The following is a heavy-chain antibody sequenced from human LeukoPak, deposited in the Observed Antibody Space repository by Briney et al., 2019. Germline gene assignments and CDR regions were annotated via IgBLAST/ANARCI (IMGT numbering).Heavy chain of an antibody. CDR3: ARAGGGGYNGYHSY. J-gene: IGHJ4*02. CDR1: GFTFSTYS. D-gene: IGHD5-12*01. Sequence: PGGSLRLSCAASGFTFSTYSMIWVRQAPGKGLEWVSSISGSSSYLYYADSVKGRFTISRDNAKNSLYLQMNSLRAGDTAVYYCARAGGGGYNGYHSYWGQGTPVTVSS. CDR2: ISGSSSYL. V-gene: IGHV3-21*01.